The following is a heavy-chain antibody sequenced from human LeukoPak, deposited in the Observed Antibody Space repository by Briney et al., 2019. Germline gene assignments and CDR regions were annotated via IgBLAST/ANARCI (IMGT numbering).Heavy chain of an antibody. CDR2: ISGSGGST. D-gene: IGHD3-10*01. J-gene: IGHJ5*02. CDR3: AKELWFGEENWFDP. Sequence: PGGSLRLSCAASGFTFTDYTMAWVRQAPGKGLEWVSAISGSGGSTYYADSVKGRFTISRDNSKNTLYLQMNSLRAEDTAVYYCAKELWFGEENWFDPWGQGTLVTVSS. CDR1: GFTFTDYT. V-gene: IGHV3-23*01.